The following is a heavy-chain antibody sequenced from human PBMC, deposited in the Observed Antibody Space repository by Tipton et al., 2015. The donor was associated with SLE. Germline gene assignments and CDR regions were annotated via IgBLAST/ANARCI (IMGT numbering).Heavy chain of an antibody. CDR2: IYTSGST. V-gene: IGHV4-4*09. CDR3: GGRGSGSLGY. D-gene: IGHD3-3*01. J-gene: IGHJ4*02. Sequence: TLSLTCTVSGGSISSYYWSWIRQPPGKGLEWIGYIYTSGSTNYNPSLKSRVTISVDTSKNQFSLKLGSVTAADTAVYYCGGRGSGSLGYWGQGTLVTVSS. CDR1: GGSISSYY.